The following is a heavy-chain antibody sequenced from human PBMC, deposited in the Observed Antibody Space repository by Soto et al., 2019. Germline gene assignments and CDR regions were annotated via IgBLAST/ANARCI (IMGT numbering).Heavy chain of an antibody. CDR2: ISGSGGST. Sequence: PGGSLRLSCAASGFTFSSYAMSWVRQAPGKGLEWVSAISGSGGSTYYADSVKGRFTISRDNSKNTLYLQMNSLRAEDTAVYYCAKYYGDYETYYYHYYMAVWGKGTSVTVSS. J-gene: IGHJ6*03. D-gene: IGHD4-17*01. CDR1: GFTFSSYA. CDR3: AKYYGDYETYYYHYYMAV. V-gene: IGHV3-23*01.